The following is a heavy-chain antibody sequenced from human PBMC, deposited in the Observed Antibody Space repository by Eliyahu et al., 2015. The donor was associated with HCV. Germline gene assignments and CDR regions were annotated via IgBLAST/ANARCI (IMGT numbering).Heavy chain of an antibody. CDR1: GFSVRXSY. Sequence: EVQLVQTGGGLMQPGGSLRLSCXASGFSVRXSYMSWVRQGPGEGADWGAVIYSAGDIFYADSVRVRFTISRDNSKNTLFLQMDNLRVEDTAVYYCVRYSYGSGNYFPAFWGQGTLVTVSS. V-gene: IGHV3-53*02. J-gene: IGHJ4*02. D-gene: IGHD3-10*01. CDR3: VRYSYGSGNYFPAF. CDR2: IYSAGDI.